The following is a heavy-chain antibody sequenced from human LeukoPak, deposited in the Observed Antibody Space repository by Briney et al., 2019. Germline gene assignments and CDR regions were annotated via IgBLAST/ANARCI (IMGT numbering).Heavy chain of an antibody. Sequence: SETLSLTCTVSGGSISSGSYYWSWIRQPAGKGLEWIGRIYTCGSTNYNPSLKSRVTISVDTSKNQFSLKLSSVTAADTAVYYCAREGYSWFDPWGQGTLVTVSS. J-gene: IGHJ5*02. CDR3: AREGYSWFDP. V-gene: IGHV4-61*02. CDR2: IYTCGST. CDR1: GGSISSGSYY.